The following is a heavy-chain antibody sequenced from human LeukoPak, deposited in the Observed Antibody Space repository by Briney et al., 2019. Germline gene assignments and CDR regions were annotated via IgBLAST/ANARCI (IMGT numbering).Heavy chain of an antibody. V-gene: IGHV1-2*02. CDR3: ARVDYDSSGYPTLYFDY. CDR1: GYTFTGYY. D-gene: IGHD3-22*01. Sequence: ASVKVSCKASGYTFTGYYMHWVRQAPGQGLEWMGWINPNSGGTNYVQKFQGRVTMTRDTSISTAYMELSRLRSDDTAVYYCARVDYDSSGYPTLYFDYWGQGTLVTVSS. CDR2: INPNSGGT. J-gene: IGHJ4*02.